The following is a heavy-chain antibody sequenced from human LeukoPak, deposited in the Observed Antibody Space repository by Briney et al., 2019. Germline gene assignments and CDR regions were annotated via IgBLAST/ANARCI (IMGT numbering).Heavy chain of an antibody. J-gene: IGHJ4*02. CDR3: AKDNGSRLYCSGGSCYLTFDY. CDR1: GFTFSSYA. V-gene: IGHV3-23*01. CDR2: ISGSGGYT. Sequence: GGSLRLSCAASGFTFSSYAMSWVRQAPGKGLEWVAAISGSGGYTYYAGSVKGRCTISRDNSKNTLYLQLNSLRAEDTAVYYCAKDNGSRLYCSGGSCYLTFDYWGQGTLVTASS. D-gene: IGHD2-15*01.